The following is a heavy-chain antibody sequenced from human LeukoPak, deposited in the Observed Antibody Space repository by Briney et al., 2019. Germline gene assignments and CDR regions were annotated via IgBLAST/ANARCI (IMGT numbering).Heavy chain of an antibody. V-gene: IGHV1-8*01. D-gene: IGHD6-19*01. CDR3: ARGRYSSGWYDAFDI. CDR2: MNPNSGNT. Sequence: GASVKVSCKASGYTFTSYDINWVRQATGQGLGWMGWMNPNSGNTGYAQKFQGRVTMTRNTSISTAYMELSSLRSEDTAVYYCARGRYSSGWYDAFDIWGQGTMVTVSS. CDR1: GYTFTSYD. J-gene: IGHJ3*02.